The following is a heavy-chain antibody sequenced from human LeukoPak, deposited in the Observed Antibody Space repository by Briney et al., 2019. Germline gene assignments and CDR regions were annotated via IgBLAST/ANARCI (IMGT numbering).Heavy chain of an antibody. J-gene: IGHJ6*03. D-gene: IGHD2-15*01. V-gene: IGHV4-39*07. Sequence: SETLSLTCTVSGGSISSSSYYWGWIRQPPGKGLEWIGSIYYSGSTYYNPSLKSRVTISVDTSKNQFSLKLSSVTAADTAVYYCARAARRPYWAADYYYMDVWGKGTTVTVSS. CDR1: GGSISSSSYY. CDR3: ARAARRPYWAADYYYMDV. CDR2: IYYSGST.